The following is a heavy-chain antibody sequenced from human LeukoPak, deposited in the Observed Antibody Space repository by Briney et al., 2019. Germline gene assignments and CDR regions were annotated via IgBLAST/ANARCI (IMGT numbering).Heavy chain of an antibody. D-gene: IGHD6-13*01. CDR1: GFTFSNAW. CDR2: IKSKTDGGTT. V-gene: IGHV3-15*01. Sequence: PGGSLRLSCAASGFTFSNAWMSWVRQAPGKGLEWVGRIKSKTDGGTTDYAAPVKGRFTISRDDSKNTLYLQMNSLKTEDTAVYYCTTAAKAPSLYSSSWYVEDDYMDVWGKGTTVAVSS. J-gene: IGHJ6*03. CDR3: TTAAKAPSLYSSSWYVEDDYMDV.